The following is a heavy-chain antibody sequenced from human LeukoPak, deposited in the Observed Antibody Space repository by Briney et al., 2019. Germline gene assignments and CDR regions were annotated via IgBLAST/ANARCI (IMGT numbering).Heavy chain of an antibody. CDR1: RGAFSSYA. J-gene: IGHJ4*01. Sequence: GSSVKLSCKASRGAFSSYAINWVRQAPGQGLEWVGGFIPMYGTPNFAQKFQGRVTIAADESGTTGYMELRSLRFDDTAVYYCGGGNYDASGGFDYWGQGTLVTVSS. CDR2: FIPMYGTP. CDR3: GGGNYDASGGFDY. V-gene: IGHV1-69*01. D-gene: IGHD3-22*01.